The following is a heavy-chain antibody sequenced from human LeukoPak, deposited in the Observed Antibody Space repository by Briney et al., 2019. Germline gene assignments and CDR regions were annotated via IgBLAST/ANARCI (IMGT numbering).Heavy chain of an antibody. CDR3: ARVLDSGNYYFDY. V-gene: IGHV3-21*01. Sequence: PGGSLRLSCAASGXTFSSYGMNWVRQAPGKGLEWVSSITSSSYKYYADSVKGRFTISRDNAKNSLYLQMNSLRAEDTAVYYCARVLDSGNYYFDYWGQGTLVTVSS. CDR2: ITSSSYK. D-gene: IGHD1-26*01. J-gene: IGHJ4*02. CDR1: GXTFSSYG.